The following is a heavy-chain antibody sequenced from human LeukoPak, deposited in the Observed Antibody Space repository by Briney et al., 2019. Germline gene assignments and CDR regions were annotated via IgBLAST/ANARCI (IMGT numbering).Heavy chain of an antibody. CDR2: IWYDGSNK. CDR3: ARASIAARFYYYYGMDV. V-gene: IGHV3-33*01. Sequence: SGGSLRLSCAASGFTFSSYVMHWVRQAPGKGLEWVAVIWYDGSNKYYADSVKGRFTISRDNSKNTLYLQMNSLRAEDTAVYYCARASIAARFYYYYGMDVWGQGTTVTVSS. D-gene: IGHD6-6*01. J-gene: IGHJ6*02. CDR1: GFTFSSYV.